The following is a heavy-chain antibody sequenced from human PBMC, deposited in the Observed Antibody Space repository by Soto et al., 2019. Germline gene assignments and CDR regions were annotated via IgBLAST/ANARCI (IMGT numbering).Heavy chain of an antibody. D-gene: IGHD3-10*01. V-gene: IGHV2-26*01. CDR3: ARLSRWFGESYYYYYYGMDV. J-gene: IGHJ6*02. CDR2: IFSNDEK. Sequence: SGPTLVNPTETLTLTCTFSGFSLINARMGVSCIRQPPGNSLEWLAHIFSNDEKSYSTSLKSRLTISKDTSKSQVVLTMTNMDPVDTATYYCARLSRWFGESYYYYYYGMDVWGQGTTVTVSS. CDR1: GFSLINARMG.